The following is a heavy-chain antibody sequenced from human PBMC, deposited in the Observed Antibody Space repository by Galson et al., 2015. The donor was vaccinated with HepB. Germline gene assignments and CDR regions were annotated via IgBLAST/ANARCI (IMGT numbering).Heavy chain of an antibody. J-gene: IGHJ6*03. D-gene: IGHD3-16*01. CDR3: ARGLAYGDYDDDSYYYMDV. CDR2: IYYSGST. V-gene: IGHV4-59*09. Sequence: EWIGYIYYSGSTSYNPSLKSRVTISVDTSKNQFSLKLSSVTAADTAVYYCARGLAYGDYDDDSYYYMDVWGKGTTVTVSS.